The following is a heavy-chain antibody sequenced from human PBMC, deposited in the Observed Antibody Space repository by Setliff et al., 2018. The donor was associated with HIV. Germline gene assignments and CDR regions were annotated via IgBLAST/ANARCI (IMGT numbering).Heavy chain of an antibody. CDR3: ARGSGYTRSWVPGGS. CDR1: GYNFTGYH. CDR2: DNPDNVVL. Sequence: ASVKVSCKASGYNFTGYHIHWVRQAPGQGLEWMGWDNPDNVVLKSAQKFQGRVTMTRDTSINTAYMELSSLKSDDTAVYYCARGSGYTRSWVPGGSWGQGTMVTVS. D-gene: IGHD6-13*01. J-gene: IGHJ3*01. V-gene: IGHV1-2*02.